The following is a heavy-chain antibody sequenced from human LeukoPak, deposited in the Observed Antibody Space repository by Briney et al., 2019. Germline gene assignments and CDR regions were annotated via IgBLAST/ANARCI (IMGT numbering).Heavy chain of an antibody. V-gene: IGHV1-18*01. D-gene: IGHD3-10*01. Sequence: ASVKVSCKVSGYTFTSYGISWVRQAPGQGLEWMGWISAFNGNTNYAQKLQGRVTMTTDTSTSTAYMELRSLRSDDTAVYYCARGEWFGELLERFDYWGQGTLVTVSS. CDR1: GYTFTSYG. CDR3: ARGEWFGELLERFDY. J-gene: IGHJ4*02. CDR2: ISAFNGNT.